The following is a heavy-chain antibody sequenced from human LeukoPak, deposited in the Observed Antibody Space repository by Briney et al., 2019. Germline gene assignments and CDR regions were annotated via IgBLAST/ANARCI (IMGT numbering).Heavy chain of an antibody. V-gene: IGHV1-18*01. J-gene: IGHJ4*02. CDR2: ISAYNGNT. CDR3: ARFAHDILTDNYYFDY. D-gene: IGHD3-9*01. Sequence: GASVKVSCKASGYTFTSYGISWVRQAPGQGLEWMGWISAYNGNTNYAQKLQGRVTMTTDTSTSTAYMELRSLRSDDTAVYYCARFAHDILTDNYYFDYWGQGTLVTVSS. CDR1: GYTFTSYG.